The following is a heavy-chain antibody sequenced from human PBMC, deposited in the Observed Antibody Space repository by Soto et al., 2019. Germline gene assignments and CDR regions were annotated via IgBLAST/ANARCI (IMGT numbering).Heavy chain of an antibody. V-gene: IGHV2-5*02. CDR2: IYWDDDK. J-gene: IGHJ4*02. Sequence: QITLNESGPTVVKPAEPLTLTCTFSGFSLTTSGVGVGWIRQSPGKAPEGLALIYWDDDKRYSASLKSRLTSTKDTSKNQVVLTMASVDPADTATYSCAHRILRTVFGLVTTTAIYFDFWGQGTPVVVSS. CDR3: AHRILRTVFGLVTTTAIYFDF. D-gene: IGHD3-3*01. CDR1: GFSLTTSGVG.